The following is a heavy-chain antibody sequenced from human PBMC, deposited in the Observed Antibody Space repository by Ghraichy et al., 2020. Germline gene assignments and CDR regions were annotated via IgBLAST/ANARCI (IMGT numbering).Heavy chain of an antibody. V-gene: IGHV4-59*01. Sequence: SCTVSGGSISSYYWSWIRQPPGKGLEWIGYIYYSGSTNYNPSLKSRVTISVDTSKNQFSLKLSSVTAADTAVYYCARSGRSGNWFDPWGQGTLVTVSS. CDR2: IYYSGST. CDR3: ARSGRSGNWFDP. J-gene: IGHJ5*02. D-gene: IGHD3-10*01. CDR1: GGSISSYY.